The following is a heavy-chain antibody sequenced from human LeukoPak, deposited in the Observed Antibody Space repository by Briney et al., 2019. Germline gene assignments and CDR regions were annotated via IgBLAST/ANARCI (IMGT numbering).Heavy chain of an antibody. V-gene: IGHV1-69*04. CDR3: ARSRIVVVITMGSDAFDI. D-gene: IGHD3-22*01. CDR1: GGTFSSYA. J-gene: IGHJ3*02. Sequence: GASVKVSCKASGGTFSSYAISWVRQAPGQGLEWMGRIIPILGIANYAQKFQGRVTITADKSTSTAYMELSSLRSEDTAVYYCARSRIVVVITMGSDAFDIWGQGTMVTVSS. CDR2: IIPILGIA.